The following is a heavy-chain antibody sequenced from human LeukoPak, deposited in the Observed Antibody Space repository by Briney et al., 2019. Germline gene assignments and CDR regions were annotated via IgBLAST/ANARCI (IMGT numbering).Heavy chain of an antibody. Sequence: SETLSLTCAVYGGSFSGYYWSWIRQPPGKGLEWIGEINHSGSTNYNPSLKSRVTISVDTSKNQFSLKLSSVTAADTAVYYCARTRNPFPASDSSGPFDYWGQ. CDR1: GGSFSGYY. CDR2: INHSGST. V-gene: IGHV4-34*01. J-gene: IGHJ4*02. D-gene: IGHD3-22*01. CDR3: ARTRNPFPASDSSGPFDY.